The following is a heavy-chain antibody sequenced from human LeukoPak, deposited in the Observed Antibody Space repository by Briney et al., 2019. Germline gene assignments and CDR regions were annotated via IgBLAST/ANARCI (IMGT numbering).Heavy chain of an antibody. CDR3: ARGRGRGNLNY. CDR1: GGSFSGYY. D-gene: IGHD1-26*01. J-gene: IGHJ4*02. V-gene: IGHV4-34*01. Sequence: SETLSLTCAVYGGSFSGYYWSWIRQPPGKGLEWIGEINHSGSTNYNPSLKSRVTISVDTSKNQFSLKLSSVTAADTAVYYCARGRGRGNLNYWGQGTLVTVSS. CDR2: INHSGST.